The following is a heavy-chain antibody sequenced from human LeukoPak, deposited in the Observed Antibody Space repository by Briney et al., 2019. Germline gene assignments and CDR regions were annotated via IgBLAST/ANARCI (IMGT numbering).Heavy chain of an antibody. V-gene: IGHV3-72*01. Sequence: GGSLRLSCAASGFTFSDHYMDWVRQAPGEGLEWVCRTSNKANSYTTQYAASVKGRFTVSRDDSKNSLYLQMNSLKTEDTAVYYCAREVYDGSAYYNAVLDYWGQGTLVTVSS. D-gene: IGHD3-22*01. J-gene: IGHJ4*02. CDR3: AREVYDGSAYYNAVLDY. CDR1: GFTFSDHY. CDR2: TSNKANSYTT.